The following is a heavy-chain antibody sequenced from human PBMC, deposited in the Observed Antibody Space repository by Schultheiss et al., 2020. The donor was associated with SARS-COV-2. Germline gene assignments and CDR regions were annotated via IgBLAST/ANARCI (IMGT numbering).Heavy chain of an antibody. V-gene: IGHV1-8*02. J-gene: IGHJ3*02. D-gene: IGHD1-26*01. CDR1: GYTFTSYA. Sequence: ASVKVSCKASGYTFTSYAMNWVRQAPGQGLEWMGGFPENGESINAHHFEGRVTMTRNTSISTAYMELSRLRSDDTAVYYCARVMGATGAFDIWGQGTMVTVSS. CDR2: FPENGES. CDR3: ARVMGATGAFDI.